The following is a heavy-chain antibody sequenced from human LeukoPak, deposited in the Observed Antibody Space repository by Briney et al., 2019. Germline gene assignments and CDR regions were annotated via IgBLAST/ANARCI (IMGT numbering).Heavy chain of an antibody. Sequence: PGGSLRLSCAASGFTFSSYGMHWVRQAPGKGLEWVAVISYDGSNKYYADSVKGRFTISRDNSKNTLYLQMNSLRAEDTAVHYCAKDRGYDFWSGYPGGPWGQGTLVTVSS. J-gene: IGHJ5*02. CDR3: AKDRGYDFWSGYPGGP. CDR2: ISYDGSNK. CDR1: GFTFSSYG. D-gene: IGHD3-3*01. V-gene: IGHV3-30*18.